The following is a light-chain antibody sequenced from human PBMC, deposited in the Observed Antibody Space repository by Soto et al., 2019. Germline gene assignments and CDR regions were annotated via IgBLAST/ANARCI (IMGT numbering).Light chain of an antibody. CDR3: AAWDDSLSGVV. CDR1: SSNIGSNS. Sequence: QSVLTQPPSASGTPGQRVTISCSGSSSNIGSNSVHWYQQLPGTAPKLLIYSNSQRPSGVPERISGSKSGTSASLAISGLRSEDEADYYCAAWDDSLSGVVFGGGTQLTGL. J-gene: IGLJ2*01. CDR2: SNS. V-gene: IGLV1-47*01.